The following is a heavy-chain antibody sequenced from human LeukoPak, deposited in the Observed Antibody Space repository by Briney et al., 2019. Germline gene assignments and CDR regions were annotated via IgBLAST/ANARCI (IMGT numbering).Heavy chain of an antibody. CDR3: AGTWSFDY. Sequence: GGSLRLSCAVSGFTFSNDWMHWVRQAPGKGLLWVSRISGDGTTTNYADSVKGRFTISRDNAKNTLYLQMDSLRAEDTAVYYCAGTWSFDYWGQGTLVTVSS. J-gene: IGHJ4*02. D-gene: IGHD2-15*01. CDR1: GFTFSNDW. CDR2: ISGDGTTT. V-gene: IGHV3-74*01.